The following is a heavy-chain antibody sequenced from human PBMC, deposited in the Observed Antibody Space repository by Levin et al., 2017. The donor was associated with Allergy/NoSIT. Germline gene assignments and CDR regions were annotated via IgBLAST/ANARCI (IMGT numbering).Heavy chain of an antibody. CDR2: IDWDDDK. D-gene: IGHD6-19*01. CDR1: GFSLSTSGMR. V-gene: IGHV2-70*04. J-gene: IGHJ3*02. CDR3: ARIPYSSGWNDAFDI. Sequence: QTLSLTCTFSGFSLSTSGMRVSWIRQPPGKALEWLARIDWDDDKFYSTSLKTRLTISKDTSKNQVVLTMTNMDPVDTATYYCARIPYSSGWNDAFDIWGQGTMVTVSS.